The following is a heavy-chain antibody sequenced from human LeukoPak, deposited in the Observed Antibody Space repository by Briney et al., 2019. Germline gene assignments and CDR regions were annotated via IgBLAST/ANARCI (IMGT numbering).Heavy chain of an antibody. V-gene: IGHV3-23*01. CDR1: GFTFSSYA. D-gene: IGHD3-10*01. CDR2: ISGSGGST. CDR3: AKTREWDKYGSGRKRISGDAFDI. J-gene: IGHJ3*02. Sequence: PGGSLRLSCAASGFTFSSYAMSWVRQAPGKGLEWVSAISGSGGSTYYADSVKGRFTISRDNSKNTLYLQMNSLRAEDTAVYYCAKTREWDKYGSGRKRISGDAFDIWGQETMVTVSS.